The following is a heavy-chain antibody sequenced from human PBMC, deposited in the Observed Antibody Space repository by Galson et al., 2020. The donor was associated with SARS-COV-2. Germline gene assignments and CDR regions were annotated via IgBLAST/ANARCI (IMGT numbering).Heavy chain of an antibody. CDR2: FDPEDGET. V-gene: IGHV1-24*01. D-gene: IGHD3-10*01. CDR1: GYTLTELS. J-gene: IGHJ5*02. Sequence: ASVKVSCKVSGYTLTELSMHWVRQAPGKGLEWMGGFDPEDGETIYAQKFQGRVTMTEDTSTDTAYMELSSLRSEDTAVYYCATGPVLGVNNWFDPWCQGTLVTVSS. CDR3: ATGPVLGVNNWFDP.